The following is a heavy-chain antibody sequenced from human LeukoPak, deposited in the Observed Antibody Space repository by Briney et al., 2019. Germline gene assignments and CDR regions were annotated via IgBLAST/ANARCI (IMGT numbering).Heavy chain of an antibody. CDR3: ARGFDISGAFDI. D-gene: IGHD3-9*01. CDR1: GGSISSYY. V-gene: IGHV4-59*12. CDR2: IYYSGST. J-gene: IGHJ3*02. Sequence: SETLSLTCTVSGGSISSYYWSWIRQPPGKGLEWIGYIYYSGSTNYNPSLKSRVTISVDRSKNQFSLKLSSVTAADTAVYYCARGFDISGAFDIWGQGTMVTVSS.